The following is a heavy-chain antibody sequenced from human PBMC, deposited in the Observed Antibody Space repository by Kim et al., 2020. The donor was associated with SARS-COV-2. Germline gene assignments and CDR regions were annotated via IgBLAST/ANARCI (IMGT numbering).Heavy chain of an antibody. CDR2: ISASGGNT. CDR3: ARVNDSCTTLCSGDY. Sequence: GGSLRLSCAASGFTFSSYVMSWVRQAPGKGLEWVSSISASGGNTYYGDSVKGRFTISRDNSRNTLYLQMNSLRAEDTAVDYCARVNDSCTTLCSGDYCG. J-gene: IGHJ4*01. CDR1: GFTFSSYV. V-gene: IGHV3-23*01. D-gene: IGHD2-8*01.